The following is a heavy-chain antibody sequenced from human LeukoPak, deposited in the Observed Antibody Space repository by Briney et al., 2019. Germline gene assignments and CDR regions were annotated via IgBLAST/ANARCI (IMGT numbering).Heavy chain of an antibody. D-gene: IGHD3-9*01. CDR1: GYTFTGYY. V-gene: IGHV1-2*02. CDR3: ARLTGTWDYYYYYYMDV. J-gene: IGHJ6*03. Sequence: ASVKVSCKASGYTFTGYYMHWVRQAPGQGLEWMGWINPNSGGTNYAQKFQGRVTMTRDTSISTAYMELSRLRSDDTAVYYCARLTGTWDYYYYYYMDVWGKGTTVTISS. CDR2: INPNSGGT.